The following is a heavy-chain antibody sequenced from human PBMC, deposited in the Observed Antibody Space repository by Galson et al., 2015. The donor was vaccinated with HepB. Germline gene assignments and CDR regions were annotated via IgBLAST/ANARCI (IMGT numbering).Heavy chain of an antibody. J-gene: IGHJ4*02. CDR2: IKSKTDSGIT. D-gene: IGHD3-10*01. Sequence: SLRLSCAASGFTFSNAWMSWVRQAPGKGLEWVGLIKSKTDSGITDYAAPVKGRFTISRDDSKNTLYLHTNSLTTEDTAVYYCTTDPFPFTMPRLYPFDYWGQGSLVTVSS. CDR1: GFTFSNAW. CDR3: TTDPFPFTMPRLYPFDY. V-gene: IGHV3-15*01.